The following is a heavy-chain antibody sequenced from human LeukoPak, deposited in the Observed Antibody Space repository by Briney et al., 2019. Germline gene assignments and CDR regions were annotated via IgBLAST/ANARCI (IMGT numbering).Heavy chain of an antibody. CDR1: GFTFSSYW. CDR2: IKEDGGEK. CDR3: ARDPYSGSPD. Sequence: GGSLRLSCAASGFTFSSYWMNWVRQAPGKGLEWVAAIKEDGGEKDYVDSVKGRFTISRDNAKNSLYLQMNSLRAEDTAVYYCARDPYSGSPDWGQGTLVTVS. D-gene: IGHD1-26*01. J-gene: IGHJ4*02. V-gene: IGHV3-7*01.